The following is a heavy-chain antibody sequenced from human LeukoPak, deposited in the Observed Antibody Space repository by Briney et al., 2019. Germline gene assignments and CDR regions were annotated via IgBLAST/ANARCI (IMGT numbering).Heavy chain of an antibody. CDR3: VRPNRCTDSSCYSFDY. J-gene: IGHJ4*02. D-gene: IGHD6-25*01. CDR2: FYHSGIT. V-gene: IGHV4-39*01. Sequence: SETLSLTCTVCGGSISRSSSYWGWIRQPPGSTLEWIGNFYHSGITYYNPALKSRVTMSVDTSKNQFSLKLTSVTAADTAVYYCVRPNRCTDSSCYSFDYWGQGVLVTVSS. CDR1: GGSISRSSSY.